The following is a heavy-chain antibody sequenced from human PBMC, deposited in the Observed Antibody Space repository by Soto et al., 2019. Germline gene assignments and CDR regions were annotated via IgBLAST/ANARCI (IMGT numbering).Heavy chain of an antibody. D-gene: IGHD6-13*01. CDR3: TTEPPWHPSSSRY. Sequence: PGGSLRLSCAASGFTFSNAWMSWVRQAPGKGLEWVGRIKSKTDGGTTDYAAPVKGRFTISRDDSKNTLYLQMNSLKTEDTAVYYCTTEPPWHPSSSRYWGQGTLVTVSS. V-gene: IGHV3-15*01. CDR2: IKSKTDGGTT. CDR1: GFTFSNAW. J-gene: IGHJ4*02.